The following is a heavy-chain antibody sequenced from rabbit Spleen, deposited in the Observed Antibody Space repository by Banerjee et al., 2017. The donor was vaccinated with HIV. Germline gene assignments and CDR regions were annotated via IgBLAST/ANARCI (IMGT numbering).Heavy chain of an antibody. J-gene: IGHJ4*01. CDR3: ARDLVAVIGWNFNL. CDR1: GVSFSISSY. V-gene: IGHV1S45*01. Sequence: QEQLVESGGGLVQPEGSLTLTCTASGVSFSISSYMCWVRQAPGKGLEWIACIDSGSSGFTYFATWAKGRFTCSKTSSTTVTLQMTRLTAADTATYFCARDLVAVIGWNFNLWGQGTLVTVS. CDR2: IDSGSSGFT. D-gene: IGHD1-1*01.